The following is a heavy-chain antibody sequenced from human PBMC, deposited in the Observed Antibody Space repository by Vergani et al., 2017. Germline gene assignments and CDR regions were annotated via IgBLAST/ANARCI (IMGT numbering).Heavy chain of an antibody. CDR2: IYYSGST. V-gene: IGHV4-59*12. D-gene: IGHD4/OR15-4a*01. Sequence: QVQLQESGPGLVKPSETLSLTCTVSGGSISSYYWSWIRQPPGKGLEWIGYIYYSGSTNYNPSLKSRVTISVDTSKNQFSLKLSSVTAADTAVYYCASPPRAKHWYFDLWGRGTLVTVSS. J-gene: IGHJ2*01. CDR1: GGSISSYY. CDR3: ASPPRAKHWYFDL.